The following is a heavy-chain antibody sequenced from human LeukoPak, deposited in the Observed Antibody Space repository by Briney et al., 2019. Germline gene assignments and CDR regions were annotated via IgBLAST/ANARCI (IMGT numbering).Heavy chain of an antibody. CDR3: ARQSLTRYFDL. Sequence: SETLSLTCTVPGGSISSYYWSWIRQPPGKGLEWIGYIYYSGSTNYNPSLKSRVTISVDTSKNQFSLKLSSVTAADTAVYYCARQSLTRYFDLWGRGTLVTVSS. V-gene: IGHV4-59*08. CDR1: GGSISSYY. D-gene: IGHD1-1*01. J-gene: IGHJ2*01. CDR2: IYYSGST.